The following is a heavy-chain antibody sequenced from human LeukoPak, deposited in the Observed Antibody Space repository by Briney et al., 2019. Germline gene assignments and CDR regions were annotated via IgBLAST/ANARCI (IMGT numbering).Heavy chain of an antibody. CDR1: GFTFSSYS. D-gene: IGHD3-10*01. J-gene: IGHJ6*02. V-gene: IGHV3-30*03. CDR2: ISHDGNKK. CDR3: ARDIRVRYMPMVRAVEYYQYHAMDV. Sequence: PGGSLRLSCAASGFTFSSYSMNWVRQAPGKGLEWVAFISHDGNKKYYADSVKGRFTVSRDSSKSTLFLQMDSLRRDDTAVYYCARDIRVRYMPMVRAVEYYQYHAMDVWGQGTTVTVYS.